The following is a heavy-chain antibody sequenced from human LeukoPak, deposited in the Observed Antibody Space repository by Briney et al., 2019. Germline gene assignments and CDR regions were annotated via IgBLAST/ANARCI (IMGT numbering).Heavy chain of an antibody. CDR2: ISTYNGNT. Sequence: ASVKVSCKASGYTFTTFGITWVRQAPGQGLEWMGWISTYNGNTNYAQNLQGRVTMTTDTSTSTAYMELRSLTSDDTAVYYCARVGADCSDGNCYWGQGTLVSVSS. CDR1: GYTFTTFG. V-gene: IGHV1-18*01. D-gene: IGHD2-15*01. J-gene: IGHJ4*02. CDR3: ARVGADCSDGNCY.